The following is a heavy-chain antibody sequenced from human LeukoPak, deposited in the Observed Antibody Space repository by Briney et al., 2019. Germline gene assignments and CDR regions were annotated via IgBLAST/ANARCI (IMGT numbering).Heavy chain of an antibody. V-gene: IGHV1-24*01. CDR2: FDPEDGET. J-gene: IGHJ5*02. CDR3: ATAPGDSSSWYVGRPRPPLDP. D-gene: IGHD6-13*01. Sequence: GASVKVSCKVSGYTLTELSMHWVRQAPGKGLEWMGGFDPEDGETIYAQKFQGRVTMTEDTSTDTAYMELSSLRSEDTAVYYCATAPGDSSSWYVGRPRPPLDPWGQGTLVTVSS. CDR1: GYTLTELS.